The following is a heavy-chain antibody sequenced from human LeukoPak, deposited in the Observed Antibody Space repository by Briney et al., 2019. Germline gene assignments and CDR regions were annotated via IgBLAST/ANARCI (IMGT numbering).Heavy chain of an antibody. CDR2: INPNSGGT. D-gene: IGHD3-22*01. Sequence: VASVKVSCKASGYTFTGYYMHWVRQAPGQGLEWMGWINPNSGGTNYAQKFQGRVTMTRDESTSTAYMELSSLRSEDTAVYYCARLRGNYYDSSGYYGIDAFDIWGQGTMVTVSS. J-gene: IGHJ3*02. CDR3: ARLRGNYYDSSGYYGIDAFDI. CDR1: GYTFTGYY. V-gene: IGHV1-2*02.